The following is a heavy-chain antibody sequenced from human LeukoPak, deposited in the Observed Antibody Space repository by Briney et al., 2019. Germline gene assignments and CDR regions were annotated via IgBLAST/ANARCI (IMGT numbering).Heavy chain of an antibody. Sequence: TSETLSLTCTVSGGSISSGSYYWSWIRQPAGKGLEWIGRIYTSGSTNYNPSLKSRVTISVDTSKNQFSLKLRYVTVADTAVYYCAREGGYSYGDAPLHFDYWGQGTLVTVSS. J-gene: IGHJ4*02. D-gene: IGHD5-18*01. CDR3: AREGGYSYGDAPLHFDY. CDR2: IYTSGST. CDR1: GGSISSGSYY. V-gene: IGHV4-61*02.